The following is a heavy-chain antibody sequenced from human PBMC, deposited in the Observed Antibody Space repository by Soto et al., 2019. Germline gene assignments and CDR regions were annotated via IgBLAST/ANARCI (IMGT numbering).Heavy chain of an antibody. CDR1: GGTFSSYA. Sequence: SVKVSCKASGGTFSSYAISWVRQAPGQGLEWMGGIIPIFGTANYAQKFQGRVTITADESTSTAYMELSSLRSEDTAVYYCARPYDSSGYGDWFDPWGQGTLVTVSS. CDR2: IIPIFGTA. D-gene: IGHD3-22*01. J-gene: IGHJ5*02. CDR3: ARPYDSSGYGDWFDP. V-gene: IGHV1-69*13.